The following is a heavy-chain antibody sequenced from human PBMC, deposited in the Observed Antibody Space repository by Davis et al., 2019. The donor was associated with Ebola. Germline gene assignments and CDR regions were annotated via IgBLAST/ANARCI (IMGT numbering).Heavy chain of an antibody. Sequence: MPSETLSLTCTVSGGSISSSSYYWSWIRQPPGKGLEWIGEINHSGSTNYNPSLKSRVTISVDTSKNQFSLKLSSVTAADTAVYYCARGGGYGGYGMDGWGQGTTVTVSS. CDR1: GGSISSSSYY. CDR3: ARGGGYGGYGMDG. V-gene: IGHV4-39*07. D-gene: IGHD5-12*01. J-gene: IGHJ6*02. CDR2: INHSGST.